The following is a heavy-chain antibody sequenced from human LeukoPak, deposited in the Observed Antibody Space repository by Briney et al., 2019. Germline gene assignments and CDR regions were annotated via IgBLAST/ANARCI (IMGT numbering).Heavy chain of an antibody. D-gene: IGHD3-9*01. CDR1: GGSISSYY. CDR2: IYTSGST. CDR3: AREGRYFDWLSYWYFDL. J-gene: IGHJ2*01. V-gene: IGHV4-4*07. Sequence: SETLSLTCTVSGGSISSYYWSWIRQPAGKGLEWIGRIYTSGSTNYNPSLKSRVTMSVDTSKNQFSLKLSSVTAADTAVYYCAREGRYFDWLSYWYFDLWGRGTLVTVSS.